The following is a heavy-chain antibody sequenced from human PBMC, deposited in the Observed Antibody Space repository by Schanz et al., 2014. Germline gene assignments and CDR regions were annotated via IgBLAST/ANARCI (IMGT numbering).Heavy chain of an antibody. J-gene: IGHJ4*02. Sequence: EVQLLESGGGLVQPGGSLRLSCTAPGFTLSNYAMHWVRQTPDKGLEWVSYISGSSRTIYYADSMKGRFTVSRDNAENALYRQMNSLRAEDTGLDFFASGGSGSHYRLDYWGQGTLVTVSS. CDR1: GFTLSNYA. CDR3: ASGGSGSHYRLDY. D-gene: IGHD1-26*01. CDR2: ISGSSRTI. V-gene: IGHV3-48*01.